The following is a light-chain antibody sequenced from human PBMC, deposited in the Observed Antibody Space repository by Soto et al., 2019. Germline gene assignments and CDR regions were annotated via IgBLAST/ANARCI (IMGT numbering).Light chain of an antibody. CDR2: KSS. CDR3: QQYNTYSS. Sequence: DIQMTQSPSTLSDSVGDRVTITCRASQSISGWLAWYQQKPGKAPNLLIFKSSSLKSGVPSRFSGSGSGTEFTLTISSLQPDDFATYYCQQYNTYSSFGQGTKVDIK. J-gene: IGKJ1*01. V-gene: IGKV1-5*03. CDR1: QSISGW.